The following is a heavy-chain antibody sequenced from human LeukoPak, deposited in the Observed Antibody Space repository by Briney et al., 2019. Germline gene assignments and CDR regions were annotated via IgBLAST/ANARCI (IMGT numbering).Heavy chain of an antibody. V-gene: IGHV4-4*02. CDR2: TYHSGST. CDR3: ARANSGYSYAYCDS. CDR1: GGSISSVNW. Sequence: PSGTLSPTCAVSGGSISSVNWWIWVRQTPGKGLEWIGETYHSGSTNYNPSLKSRVTISVDKSKNQFSLNLTSVTAADTAVYYCARANSGYSYAYCDSWGQGTLVTVSS. D-gene: IGHD5-18*01. J-gene: IGHJ4*02.